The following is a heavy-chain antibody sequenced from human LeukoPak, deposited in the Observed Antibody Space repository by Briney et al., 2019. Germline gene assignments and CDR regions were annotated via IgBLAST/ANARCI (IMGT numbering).Heavy chain of an antibody. CDR3: ARGGPLGFDP. J-gene: IGHJ5*02. CDR1: GGSFSGYY. Sequence: ASETLSLTCAVYGGSFSGYYWSWIRQPPGKGLEWIGEINHSGSTNYNPSLKSRVTISVDTSKNKFSLKLSSVTAADTAVYYCARGGPLGFDPWGQGTLVTVSS. CDR2: INHSGST. D-gene: IGHD3-16*01. V-gene: IGHV4-34*01.